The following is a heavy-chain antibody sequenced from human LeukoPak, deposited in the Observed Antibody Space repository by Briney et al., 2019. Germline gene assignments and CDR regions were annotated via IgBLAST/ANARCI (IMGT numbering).Heavy chain of an antibody. CDR3: ARSDYNDYRGLGF. D-gene: IGHD4-11*01. CDR1: GYTFTSYY. V-gene: IGHV1-46*01. CDR2: INPSGGST. J-gene: IGHJ4*02. Sequence: ASVKVSCKASGYTFTSYYMHWVRQAPGQGLEWMGIINPSGGSTSYAQKFQGRVTMIRDTSTSTVYMELSSLTSDDTAVYFCARSDYNDYRGLGFWGQGTLVTVSS.